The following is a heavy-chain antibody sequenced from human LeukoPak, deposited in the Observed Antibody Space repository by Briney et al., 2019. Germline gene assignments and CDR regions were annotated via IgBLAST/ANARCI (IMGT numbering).Heavy chain of an antibody. CDR1: GFTFSSYG. CDR3: AKEKVRGADSSGYYFYFDY. D-gene: IGHD3-22*01. CDR2: IRYDGGNK. V-gene: IGHV3-30*02. J-gene: IGHJ4*02. Sequence: PGGSLRLSCAASGFTFSSYGMHWLRQAPGKGLEWVTFIRYDGGNKYYADSVKGRFTISRDNSKNTLYLQMNSLRAEDTAVYYCAKEKVRGADSSGYYFYFDYWGQGTLVTVSS.